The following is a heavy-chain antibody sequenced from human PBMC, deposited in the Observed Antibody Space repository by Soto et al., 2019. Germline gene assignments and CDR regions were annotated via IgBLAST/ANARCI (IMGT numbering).Heavy chain of an antibody. D-gene: IGHD6-13*01. Sequence: SSETLSLTCTVSGGSISSYYWSWIRQPPGKGLEWIGYIYYSGSTNYNPSLKSRVTISVDTSKNQFSLKLSSVTAADTAVYYCARDGSRQQRGWFDPWGQGTLVTVSS. J-gene: IGHJ5*02. CDR3: ARDGSRQQRGWFDP. CDR1: GGSISSYY. CDR2: IYYSGST. V-gene: IGHV4-59*01.